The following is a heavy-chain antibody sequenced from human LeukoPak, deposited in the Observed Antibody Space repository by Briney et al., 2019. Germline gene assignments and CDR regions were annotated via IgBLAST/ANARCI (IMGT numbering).Heavy chain of an antibody. J-gene: IGHJ6*03. D-gene: IGHD3-16*02. Sequence: GGSLRLSCTASEFTFSNYWMSWVRQAPGKGLEWVANIKQDGSEKYYVDSVKGRFTISRDNAKNSLYLQMNSLRAEDTAVYYCARDLLGYNYHYMDVWGKGTTVTVSS. CDR2: IKQDGSEK. V-gene: IGHV3-7*01. CDR3: ARDLLGYNYHYMDV. CDR1: EFTFSNYW.